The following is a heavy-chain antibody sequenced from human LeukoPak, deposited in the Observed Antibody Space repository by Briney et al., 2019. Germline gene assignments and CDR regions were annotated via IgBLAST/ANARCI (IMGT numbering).Heavy chain of an antibody. J-gene: IGHJ4*02. CDR2: ISGSGGST. Sequence: GGSLRLSCAASGFIFSSYAMSWVRQAPGKGLEWVSTISGSGGSTYYADSVKGRFTISRDNSKNTLFLQMNSLRAEDTAVYYCARGYNSALDYWGQGTLVTVSS. V-gene: IGHV3-23*01. D-gene: IGHD1-14*01. CDR3: ARGYNSALDY. CDR1: GFIFSSYA.